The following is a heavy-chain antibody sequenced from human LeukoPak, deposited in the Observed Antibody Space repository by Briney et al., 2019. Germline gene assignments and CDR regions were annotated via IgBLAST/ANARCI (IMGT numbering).Heavy chain of an antibody. CDR1: GGSFSGYY. V-gene: IGHV4-34*01. D-gene: IGHD4-17*01. CDR2: INHSGST. CDR3: VGAYRYYYYMDV. Sequence: SETLSLTCAVYGGSFSGYYWSWIRQPPGKGLEWIGEINHSGSTNYNPSLKSRVTISVDTSKNQFSLKLSSVTAADTAVYYCVGAYRYYYYMDVWGKGTTVTISS. J-gene: IGHJ6*03.